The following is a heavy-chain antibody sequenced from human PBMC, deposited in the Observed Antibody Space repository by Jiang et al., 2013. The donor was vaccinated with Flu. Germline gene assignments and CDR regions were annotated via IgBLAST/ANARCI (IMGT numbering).Heavy chain of an antibody. CDR1: GGTSAAML. CDR2: IIPIFGTA. V-gene: IGHV1-69*06. D-gene: IGHD3-10*01. J-gene: IGHJ5*02. Sequence: SSVKVSCKASGGTSAAMLSAGCDRPLDKGFEWMGGIIPIFGTANYAQKFQGRVTITADKSTSTAYMELSSLRSEDTAVYYCARRPAANYYGSGSYVYNWFDPWGQGTLVTVSS. CDR3: ARRPAANYYGSGSYVYNWFDP.